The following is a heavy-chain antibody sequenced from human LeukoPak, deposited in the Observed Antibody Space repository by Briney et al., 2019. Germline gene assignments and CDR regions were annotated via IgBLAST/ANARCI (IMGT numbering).Heavy chain of an antibody. CDR3: AKGGGGRLIYYYYMDV. CDR1: GFIFDDYA. J-gene: IGHJ6*03. V-gene: IGHV3-9*03. Sequence: GGSLRLSCAASGFIFDDYAMHWVRQAPGKGLEWVSGISWDSDSIDYADSVEGRFTISRDNAKNSLYLQMNSLRAEDMALYYCAKGGGGRLIYYYYMDVWGKGTTVTVSS. CDR2: ISWDSDSI. D-gene: IGHD3-16*01.